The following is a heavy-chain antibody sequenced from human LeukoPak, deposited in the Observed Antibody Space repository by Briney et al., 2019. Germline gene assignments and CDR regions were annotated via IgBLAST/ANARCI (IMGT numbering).Heavy chain of an antibody. Sequence: GASVKVSCKSSGYTFNNHYIYRVRQTPGQGLEWMGVINPSGGSTSYAQKFQGRVTMTRDTSTRTVYMEVNSLRSEDTAVYYCARQGTYSRAIGMGYSGQGTLVTVSS. CDR2: INPSGGST. CDR1: GYTFNNHY. V-gene: IGHV1-46*02. CDR3: ARQGTYSRAIGMGY. J-gene: IGHJ4*02. D-gene: IGHD6-13*01.